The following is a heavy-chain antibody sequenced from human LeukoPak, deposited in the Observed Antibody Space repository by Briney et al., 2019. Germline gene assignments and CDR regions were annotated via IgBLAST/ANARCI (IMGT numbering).Heavy chain of an antibody. CDR3: AREGSLAVVFDY. Sequence: PEGSLRLSCAASGFTFSDYYMSWIRQAPGKGLEWISYISSSGSTIYYADSVKGRFTISRDNAKNSLYLQMNSLRAEDAAVYYCAREGSLAVVFDYWGQGTLVTVSS. J-gene: IGHJ4*02. CDR2: ISSSGSTI. V-gene: IGHV3-11*04. D-gene: IGHD6-19*01. CDR1: GFTFSDYY.